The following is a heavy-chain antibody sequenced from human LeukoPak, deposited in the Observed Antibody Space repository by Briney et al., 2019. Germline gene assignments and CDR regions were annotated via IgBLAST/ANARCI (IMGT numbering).Heavy chain of an antibody. CDR2: ISGSGGST. CDR1: GFTFSSYA. J-gene: IGHJ4*02. D-gene: IGHD2-2*01. CDR3: AKDAPGNVVVPAALFDY. V-gene: IGHV3-23*01. Sequence: PGGSLRLSCAASGFTFSSYAMSWVRQAPGKGLEWVSAISGSGGSTYYTDSVKGRFTLSRDHSKHTLLLQLNSLRAEDTAVYYCAKDAPGNVVVPAALFDYWGQGTLVTVS.